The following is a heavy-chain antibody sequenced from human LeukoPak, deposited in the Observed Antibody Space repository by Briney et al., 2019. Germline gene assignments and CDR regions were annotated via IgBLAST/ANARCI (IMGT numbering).Heavy chain of an antibody. D-gene: IGHD3-16*01. CDR1: GGSISSYY. V-gene: IGHV4-59*01. Sequence: PSETLSLTCTVSGGSISSYYWSWIRQPPGKGLEWIGYIYYSGSTNYNPSLKSRVTISVDTSKNQFSLKLSSVTAADTAVYYCARALALDYYYYYYYMDVWGKGTTVTVSS. CDR3: ARALALDYYYYYYYMDV. CDR2: IYYSGST. J-gene: IGHJ6*03.